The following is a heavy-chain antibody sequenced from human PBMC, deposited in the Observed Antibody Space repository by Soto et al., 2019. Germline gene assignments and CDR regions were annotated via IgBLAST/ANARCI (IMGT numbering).Heavy chain of an antibody. D-gene: IGHD5-18*01. CDR1: GFTFSDSW. Sequence: EVRLVESGGALVQPGGSLRLSCAASGFTFSDSWMGWVRQAPGEGLEWVANIKQDGSQTPYQPSLRGRFVISRDNALKTLYLHMSSLRAEDTAVYYCVRESTWLRHYDSWGQGAVVTVSS. CDR2: IKQDGSQT. CDR3: VRESTWLRHYDS. J-gene: IGHJ4*02. V-gene: IGHV3-7*01.